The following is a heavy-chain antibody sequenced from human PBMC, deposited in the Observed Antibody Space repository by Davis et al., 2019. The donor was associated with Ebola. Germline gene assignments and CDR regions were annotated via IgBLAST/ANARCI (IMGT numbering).Heavy chain of an antibody. Sequence: MPSETLSLTCTVSGGSISSYYWSWIRQPPGKGLEWIGYIYYSGSTYYNPSLKSRVTISVDTSKNQFSLKLSSVTAADTAVYYCARVGGHGEYPTIYYFDYWGQGTQVTVSS. V-gene: IGHV4-59*12. J-gene: IGHJ4*02. D-gene: IGHD3-16*01. CDR1: GGSISSYY. CDR3: ARVGGHGEYPTIYYFDY. CDR2: IYYSGST.